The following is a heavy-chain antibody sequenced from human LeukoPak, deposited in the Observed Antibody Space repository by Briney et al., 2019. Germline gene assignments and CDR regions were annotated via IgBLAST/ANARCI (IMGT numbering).Heavy chain of an antibody. CDR3: AKAGAAGDYYYYYMDV. CDR2: ISWSSGSI. D-gene: IGHD6-13*01. Sequence: PGRSLRLSCAASGFTFDDYAMHWVRQAPGKGLEWVSGISWSSGSIGYADSVKGRFTISRDNAKNSLYLQMNSLRAEDTALYYCAKAGAAGDYYYYYMDVWGKGTTVTVSS. V-gene: IGHV3-9*01. CDR1: GFTFDDYA. J-gene: IGHJ6*03.